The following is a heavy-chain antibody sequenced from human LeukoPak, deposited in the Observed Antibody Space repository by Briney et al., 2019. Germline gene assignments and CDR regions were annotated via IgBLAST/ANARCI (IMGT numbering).Heavy chain of an antibody. Sequence: PSETLSLTCTVSGGSISSSSYYWGWIRQPPGKGLEWIGSIYYSGSTYYNPSLKSRVTISVDTSKNQFSLKLSSVTAADTAVYYCARQYLLLYGMDVWGQGTTVTVSS. CDR1: GGSISSSSYY. CDR3: ARQYLLLYGMDV. CDR2: IYYSGST. J-gene: IGHJ6*02. D-gene: IGHD2-2*02. V-gene: IGHV4-39*01.